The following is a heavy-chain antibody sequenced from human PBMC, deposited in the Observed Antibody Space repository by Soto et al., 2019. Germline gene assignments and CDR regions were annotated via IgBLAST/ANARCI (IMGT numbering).Heavy chain of an antibody. V-gene: IGHV1-18*01. D-gene: IGHD2-2*02. CDR3: ARDREYQLLYDAFDI. CDR1: GYTFTSYG. CDR2: ISAYNGNT. J-gene: IGHJ3*02. Sequence: ASVKVSCKASGYTFTSYGISWVRQAPGQGLEWMGWISAYNGNTNYAQKLQGRVTMTTDTSTSTAYMELRSLRSDDTAVYYCARDREYQLLYDAFDIWGQGTMVTVSS.